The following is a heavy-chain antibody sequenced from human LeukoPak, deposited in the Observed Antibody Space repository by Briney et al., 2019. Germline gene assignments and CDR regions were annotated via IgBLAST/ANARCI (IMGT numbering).Heavy chain of an antibody. CDR1: GYTFTGYY. CDR2: INPNSGGT. V-gene: IGHV1-2*02. J-gene: IGHJ4*02. CDR3: ARVVGATSSGDY. D-gene: IGHD1-26*01. Sequence: ASVKVSCKASGYTFTGYYMHWVRQAPGQGLEWMGWINPNSGGTNYAQKFQGRVTMTRDTSISTAYMELSRLRSDDTAVYYCARVVGATSSGDYWGQGTLVTVSS.